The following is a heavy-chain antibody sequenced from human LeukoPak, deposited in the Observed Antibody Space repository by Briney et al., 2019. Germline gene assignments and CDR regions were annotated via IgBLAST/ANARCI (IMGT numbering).Heavy chain of an antibody. V-gene: IGHV3-21*01. D-gene: IGHD2-2*02. CDR3: ARFGCSSTSCYTWVFDY. CDR2: ISSSSYI. J-gene: IGHJ4*02. Sequence: GGSLRLSCAASGFTFSSYSMNWVRQAPGKGLEWVSSISSSSYIYYADSVKGRFTISRDNAKNSLYLQMNSLRAEDTAVYYCARFGCSSTSCYTWVFDYWGQGTLVTVSS. CDR1: GFTFSSYS.